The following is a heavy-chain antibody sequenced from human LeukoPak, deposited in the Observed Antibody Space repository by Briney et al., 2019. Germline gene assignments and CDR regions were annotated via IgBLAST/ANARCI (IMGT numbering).Heavy chain of an antibody. V-gene: IGHV4-34*01. D-gene: IGHD3-22*01. CDR2: INHSGST. CDR1: GGSISSYY. J-gene: IGHJ4*02. CDR3: ARGRRRSSITLIVVVIHNPIYFDY. Sequence: SETLSLTCTVSGGSISSYYWSWIRQPPGKGLEWIGEINHSGSTNYNPSLKSRVTISVDTSKNQFSLKLSSVTAADTAVYYCARGRRRSSITLIVVVIHNPIYFDYWGQGTLATVSS.